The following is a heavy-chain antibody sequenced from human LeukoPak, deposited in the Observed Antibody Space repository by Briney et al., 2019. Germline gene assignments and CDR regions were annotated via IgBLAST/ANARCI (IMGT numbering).Heavy chain of an antibody. CDR3: AREATVTYDY. CDR2: ICANDGNT. Sequence: GGSLRLSCAASGFTVSSNYMSWIRQAPGKGLEWVSVICANDGNTYYADAVKGRFTISRDNSKDTLYLQMDSLRAEDTAVYYCAREATVTYDYWGQGTLVTVSS. J-gene: IGHJ4*02. D-gene: IGHD4-17*01. CDR1: GFTVSSNY. V-gene: IGHV3-53*01.